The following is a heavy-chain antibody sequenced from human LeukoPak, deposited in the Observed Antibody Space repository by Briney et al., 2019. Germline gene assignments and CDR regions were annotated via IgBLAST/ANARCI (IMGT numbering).Heavy chain of an antibody. D-gene: IGHD1-14*01. CDR3: ARDQSEFDD. Sequence: SETMSLTCTVFGGFISSDYWGWIGQPPGEGLEWSGYVYYSGSTDNNRSLRSVVTISVATSKHQFSLNLNSVTAANTAVNYCARDQSEFDDWGQGTLVTVSS. V-gene: IGHV4-59*01. J-gene: IGHJ4*02. CDR2: VYYSGST. CDR1: GGFISSDY.